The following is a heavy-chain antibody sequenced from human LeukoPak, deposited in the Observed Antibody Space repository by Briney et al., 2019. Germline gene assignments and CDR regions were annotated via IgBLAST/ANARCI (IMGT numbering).Heavy chain of an antibody. CDR1: GGPTSGYF. CDR2: IYYSAST. V-gene: IGHV4-59*01. D-gene: IGHD1-26*01. CDR3: ARDQEYSGSYYRYFDF. J-gene: IGHJ4*02. Sequence: MASETLSLTCTVSGGPTSGYFWSWIRQAPGKGLEWIGYIYYSASTNYNPSLKSRVSISVDTSKNQFSLKVSSVTAADTAVYYCARDQEYSGSYYRYFDFWGQGALVTVSS.